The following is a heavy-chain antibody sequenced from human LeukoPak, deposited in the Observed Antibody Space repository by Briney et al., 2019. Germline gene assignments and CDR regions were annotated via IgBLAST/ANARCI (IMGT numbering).Heavy chain of an antibody. V-gene: IGHV3-21*01. D-gene: IGHD2-15*01. Sequence: GGSLRLSCAASGFTFSSYSMNWVRQAPGKGLEWVSSISSSSSYIYCADSVKGRFTISRDNAKNSLYLQMNSLRAEDTAVYYCARDLVVVVAATSPTDYYYGMDVWGQGTTVTVSS. CDR3: ARDLVVVVAATSPTDYYYGMDV. J-gene: IGHJ6*02. CDR2: ISSSSSYI. CDR1: GFTFSSYS.